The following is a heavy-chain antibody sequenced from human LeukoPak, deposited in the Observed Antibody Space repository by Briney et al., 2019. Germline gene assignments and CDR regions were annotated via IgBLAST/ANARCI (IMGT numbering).Heavy chain of an antibody. CDR1: GGTLSSYA. D-gene: IGHD1-26*01. Sequence: ASVKVSCKASGGTLSSYAFSWMRQAPGQGLEWMGRIIPIYDPVDYAQRFQGRVTITADESTNTFYMELNSLTFEDTAVYYCAKEMMSGSYYDPSESKYWGQGTLVTVSS. CDR2: IIPIYDPV. CDR3: AKEMMSGSYYDPSESKY. J-gene: IGHJ4*02. V-gene: IGHV1-69*15.